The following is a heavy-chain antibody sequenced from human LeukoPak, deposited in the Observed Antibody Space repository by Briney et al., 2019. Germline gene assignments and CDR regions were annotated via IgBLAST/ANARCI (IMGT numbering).Heavy chain of an antibody. Sequence: ASVKVSCKASGYTFTSYYMHWVRQAPGQGLEWMGIINPSGGSTSYAQKFQGRVTMTRDMSTSTVYMELSSLRAEDTAFYCARSSPLWPPDYFDYWGQGTLVTVSS. V-gene: IGHV1-46*01. D-gene: IGHD5-18*01. CDR1: GYTFTSYY. CDR2: INPSGGST. J-gene: IGHJ4*02. CDR3: ARSSPLWPPDYFDY.